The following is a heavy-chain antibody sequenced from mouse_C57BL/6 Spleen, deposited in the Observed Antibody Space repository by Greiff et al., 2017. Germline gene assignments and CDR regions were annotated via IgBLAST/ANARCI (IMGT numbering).Heavy chain of an antibody. Sequence: VQLQQSGAELVKPGASVKLSCKASGYTFTSYWMQWVKQRPGQGLEWIGEIDPSDSYTNYNQKFKGKATLTVDTSSSTAYMQLSSLTSEDSAVYYCARKIITTPLLGYWGQGTTLTVSS. CDR3: ARKIITTPLLGY. CDR2: IDPSDSYT. CDR1: GYTFTSYW. J-gene: IGHJ2*01. V-gene: IGHV1-50*01. D-gene: IGHD1-1*01.